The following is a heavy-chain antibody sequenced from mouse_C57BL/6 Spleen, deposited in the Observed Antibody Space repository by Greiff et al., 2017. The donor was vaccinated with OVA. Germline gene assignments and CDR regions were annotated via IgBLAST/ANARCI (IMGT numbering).Heavy chain of an antibody. D-gene: IGHD1-1*01. V-gene: IGHV1-72*01. CDR1: GYTFTSYW. CDR2: IDPNSGGT. Sequence: QVQLQQSGAELVKPGASVKLSCKASGYTFTSYWMHWVKQRPGRGLEWIGRIDPNSGGTKYNEKFKSKATLTVDKPSSTAYMQLSSQTSEDSAVYYCARDYYGSSYWYFDVWGTGTTVTVSS. CDR3: ARDYYGSSYWYFDV. J-gene: IGHJ1*03.